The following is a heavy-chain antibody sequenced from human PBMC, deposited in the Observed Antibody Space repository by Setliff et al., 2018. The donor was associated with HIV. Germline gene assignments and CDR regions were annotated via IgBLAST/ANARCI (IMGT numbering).Heavy chain of an antibody. D-gene: IGHD5-18*01. J-gene: IGHJ4*02. CDR1: GFSVSSPY. CDR3: AKESPRAGYSVFDY. CDR2: IGSDVSII. Sequence: GSLRLSCAASGFSVSSPYMSWVRQAPGKGLEWLSYIGSDVSIIFYGDSVKGRFTVSRDNAKNSLYLQMNSLRGEDTAVYYCAKESPRAGYSVFDYWGQGTLVTVSS. V-gene: IGHV3-48*01.